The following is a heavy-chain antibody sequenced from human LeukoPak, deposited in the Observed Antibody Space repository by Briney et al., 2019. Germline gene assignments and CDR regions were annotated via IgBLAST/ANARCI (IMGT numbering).Heavy chain of an antibody. CDR2: IGWNSGSI. CDR1: GLTFDDYA. D-gene: IGHD5-18*01. J-gene: IGHJ4*02. V-gene: IGHV3-9*01. CDR3: AKGGRGYSYGTAFFDY. Sequence: GGSLRLSCAASGLTFDDYARHWVRQAPGKGLEWVSGIGWNSGSIADADSVKGRFTISRDNVKNSLYMQMNSLRAEVTALYYCAKGGRGYSYGTAFFDYWGQGTLVIVSS.